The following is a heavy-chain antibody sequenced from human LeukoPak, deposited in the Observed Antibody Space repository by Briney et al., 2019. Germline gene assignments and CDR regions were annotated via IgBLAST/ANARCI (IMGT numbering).Heavy chain of an antibody. J-gene: IGHJ5*02. CDR3: ARSRVRGVISVWFWFDP. V-gene: IGHV4-34*01. D-gene: IGHD3-10*01. CDR2: INHSGST. CDR1: GGSFSGYY. Sequence: PSGTLSLTCAVYGGSFSGYYWSWIRQPPGKGLEWIGEINHSGSTNYNPSLKSRVTISVDTSKNQFSLKLSSVTAADTAVYYCARSRVRGVISVWFWFDPWGQGTLVTVSS.